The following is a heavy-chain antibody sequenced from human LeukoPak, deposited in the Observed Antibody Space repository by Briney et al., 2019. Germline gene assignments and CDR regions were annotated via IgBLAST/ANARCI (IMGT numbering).Heavy chain of an antibody. D-gene: IGHD6-13*01. Sequence: GESLETSCKGPGYSFTSYWIGWVRQMPGKGLGWMGIIYPGDSDTRYSPSFQGQVTTSADKSISTAYLQWSSLKASDTAMYYCARWDSSWYLVDYWGQGTLVTVSS. CDR3: ARWDSSWYLVDY. CDR1: GYSFTSYW. V-gene: IGHV5-51*01. CDR2: IYPGDSDT. J-gene: IGHJ4*02.